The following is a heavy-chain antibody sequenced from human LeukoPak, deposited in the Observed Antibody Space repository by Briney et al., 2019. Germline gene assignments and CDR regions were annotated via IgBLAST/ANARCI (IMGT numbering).Heavy chain of an antibody. D-gene: IGHD3-10*01. CDR1: GSMSDYY. Sequence: SETLSLTCTVSGSMSDYYWGWIRQPPGEGLEWIGTVYYSGNIYYNPSLKSRVTISIDTSKNQFSLRLSSVTAADTAVYYCARDSEINWFYKWGQGILVTVSS. CDR3: ARDSEINWFYK. V-gene: IGHV4-39*07. J-gene: IGHJ4*02. CDR2: VYYSGNI.